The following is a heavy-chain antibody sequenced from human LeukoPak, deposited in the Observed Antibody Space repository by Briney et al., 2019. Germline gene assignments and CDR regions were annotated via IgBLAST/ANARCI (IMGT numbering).Heavy chain of an antibody. J-gene: IGHJ4*02. CDR3: AKDSVKVLNY. CDR2: ISYDGSNK. Sequence: GGSLRLSCAASGFTFSSYGMHWVRQAPGKGLEWVAVISYDGSNKYYADSVKGRFTISRDNSKNTLYLQMNSLRAEDTAVYYWAKDSVKVLNYWGQGTLVTVSS. CDR1: GFTFSSYG. V-gene: IGHV3-30*18.